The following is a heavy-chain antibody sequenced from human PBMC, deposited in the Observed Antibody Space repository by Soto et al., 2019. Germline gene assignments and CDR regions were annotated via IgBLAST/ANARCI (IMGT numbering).Heavy chain of an antibody. D-gene: IGHD6-13*01. CDR2: ILSNDEK. CDR3: ARLSFSRWPRPEHYGMDV. Sequence: QVTLKESGTVLVNPTETITLTCTVSGFSISRMRMGVSWIRQPPGNALEWIAHILSNDEKSYSTSLKSRLTISKDTSKSQVVLTMTNVDPVHTATSFCARLSFSRWPRPEHYGMDVCGQGTTVTVSS. CDR1: GFSISRMRMG. J-gene: IGHJ6*02. V-gene: IGHV2-26*01.